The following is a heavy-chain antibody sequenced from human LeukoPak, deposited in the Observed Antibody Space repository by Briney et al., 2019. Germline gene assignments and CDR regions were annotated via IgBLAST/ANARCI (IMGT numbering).Heavy chain of an antibody. V-gene: IGHV3-74*01. CDR1: GFTFSSYW. CDR2: INSDGSST. CDR3: ARDHRGVRDYFDY. D-gene: IGHD3-10*01. Sequence: GGSLRLSCAASGFTFSSYWMHWVRQAPGKGLVWVSRINSDGSSTSYADSVKGRFTISRDNSKNTLYLQMNSLRAEDTAVYYCARDHRGVRDYFDYWGQGTLVTVSS. J-gene: IGHJ4*02.